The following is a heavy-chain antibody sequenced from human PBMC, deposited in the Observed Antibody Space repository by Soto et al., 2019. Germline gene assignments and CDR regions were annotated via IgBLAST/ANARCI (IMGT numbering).Heavy chain of an antibody. CDR1: CVSLTDHPYF. Sequence: LPLRCTDSCVSLTDHPYFIGWIRQHPDKGLEWIGYIYSSGITYSNPSVLSRVGMSLDTSGNRFSLRLTSVTAADTDVYYCARGADYGDTVREYFFDFWGQGALVTVSS. V-gene: IGHV4-31*03. J-gene: IGHJ4*01. D-gene: IGHD4-17*01. CDR2: IYSSGIT. CDR3: ARGADYGDTVREYFFDF.